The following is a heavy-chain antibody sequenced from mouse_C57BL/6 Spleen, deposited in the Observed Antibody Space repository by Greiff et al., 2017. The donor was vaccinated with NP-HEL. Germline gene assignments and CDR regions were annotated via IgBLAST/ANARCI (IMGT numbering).Heavy chain of an antibody. CDR2: ISYSGST. J-gene: IGHJ1*03. CDR3: ARITTVPDWYFDV. CDR1: GYSITSGYD. V-gene: IGHV3-1*01. Sequence: EVKVEESGPGMVKPSQSLSLTCTVTGYSITSGYDWHWIRHFPGNKLEWMGYISYSGSTNYNPSLKSRISITHDTSKNHFFLKLNSVTTEDTATYYCARITTVPDWYFDVWGTGTTVTVSS. D-gene: IGHD1-1*01.